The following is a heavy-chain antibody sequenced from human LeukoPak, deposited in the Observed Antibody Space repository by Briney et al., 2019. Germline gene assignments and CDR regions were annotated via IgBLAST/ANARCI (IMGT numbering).Heavy chain of an antibody. CDR3: ARLGSVVPAVWFDP. J-gene: IGHJ5*02. Sequence: GASVKVSCKASGYTFTGYYMHWVRQAPGQGLEWMGWINPNSGGTNYAQKFQGRVTMTRDTSISTAYMELSRLRSDDTAVYYCARLGSVVPAVWFDPWGQGTLVTVSS. D-gene: IGHD2-2*01. V-gene: IGHV1-2*02. CDR1: GYTFTGYY. CDR2: INPNSGGT.